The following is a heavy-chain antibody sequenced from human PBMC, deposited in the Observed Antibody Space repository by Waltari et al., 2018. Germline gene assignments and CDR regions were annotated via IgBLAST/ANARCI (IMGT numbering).Heavy chain of an antibody. D-gene: IGHD6-25*01. CDR1: GFTVSSSH. Sequence: EVQLVESGGGLIQPGGSLRLSCAASGFTVSSSHMSWVRQAPGKGLEWVSVLYTSDGTYYADSVRGRFTISRDNAKNTPYLQMNSLRAEDTALYYCAREQRTYYFDYWGQGTLVTVSS. CDR2: LYTSDGT. CDR3: AREQRTYYFDY. V-gene: IGHV3-53*01. J-gene: IGHJ4*02.